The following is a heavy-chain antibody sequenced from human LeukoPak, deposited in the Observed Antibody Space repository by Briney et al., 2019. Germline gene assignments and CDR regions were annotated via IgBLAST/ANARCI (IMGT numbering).Heavy chain of an antibody. D-gene: IGHD1-26*01. J-gene: IGHJ6*03. V-gene: IGHV3-7*01. CDR1: GFTFSSYW. CDR3: ARETSGSYYGQQYYYYYMGV. Sequence: GGSLRLSCAASGFTFSSYWMSWVRQAPGKGLEWVANIKQDGSEKYYVDSVKGRFTISRDNAKNSLYLQMNSLRAEDTAVYYCARETSGSYYGQQYYYYYMGVWGKGTTVTVSS. CDR2: IKQDGSEK.